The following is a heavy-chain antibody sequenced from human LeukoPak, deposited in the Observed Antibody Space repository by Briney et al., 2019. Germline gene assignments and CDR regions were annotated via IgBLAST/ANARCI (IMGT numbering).Heavy chain of an antibody. CDR1: GYTLTELS. CDR3: ARGWELGDLFDY. Sequence: ASVKLSCKVSGYTLTELSMHWVRQAPGNGLERMGGFDPEDGETIYAKKFQGRLTMTEDTSTDTAYMELSSLRSEDTAVYYCARGWELGDLFDYWGQGTLVTVSS. D-gene: IGHD1-26*01. V-gene: IGHV1-24*01. CDR2: FDPEDGET. J-gene: IGHJ4*02.